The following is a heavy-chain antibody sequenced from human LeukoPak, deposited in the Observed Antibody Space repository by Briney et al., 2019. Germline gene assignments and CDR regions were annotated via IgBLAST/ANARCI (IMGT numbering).Heavy chain of an antibody. CDR3: ARVRFLEWLWDNAFDI. V-gene: IGHV3-30*03. CDR1: GFTFSSYG. CDR2: ISYDGSNK. Sequence: GRSLRLSCAASGFTFSSYGMPWVRQAPGKGLEWVAVISYDGSNKYYADSVKGRFTISRDNSKNTLYLQMNSLRAEDTAVYYCARVRFLEWLWDNAFDIWGQGTMVTVSS. D-gene: IGHD3-3*01. J-gene: IGHJ3*02.